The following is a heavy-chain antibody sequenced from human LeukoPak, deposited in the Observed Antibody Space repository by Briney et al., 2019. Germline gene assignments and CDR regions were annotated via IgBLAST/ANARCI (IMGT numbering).Heavy chain of an antibody. D-gene: IGHD3-22*01. J-gene: IGHJ4*02. CDR1: GFTFSTFG. Sequence: GGSLRLSCAASGFTFSTFGMHWVRQAPGQGLEWVAVISYDGSTKYYADSVRGRFTISRDNSKTTLYLQMNSLRAEDTPVYYCAKDRVNYYDSSGYANWGQGTLVTVSS. CDR2: ISYDGSTK. V-gene: IGHV3-30*18. CDR3: AKDRVNYYDSSGYAN.